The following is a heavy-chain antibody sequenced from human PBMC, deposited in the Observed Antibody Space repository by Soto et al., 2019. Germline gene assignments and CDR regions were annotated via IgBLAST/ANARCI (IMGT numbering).Heavy chain of an antibody. CDR2: INHSGST. CDR1: GGSFSGYY. V-gene: IGHV4-34*01. J-gene: IGHJ4*02. CDR3: ARHLIAARTFDY. D-gene: IGHD6-6*01. Sequence: SGPLSLTCAVYGGSFSGYYWSWIRQPPGKGLEWIGEINHSGSTNYNPSLKSRVTISVDTSKNQFSLKLSSVTAADTAVYYCARHLIAARTFDYWGQGTLVTVSS.